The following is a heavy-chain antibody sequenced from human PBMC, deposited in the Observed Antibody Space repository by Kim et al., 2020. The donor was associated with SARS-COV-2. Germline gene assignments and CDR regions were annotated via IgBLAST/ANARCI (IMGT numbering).Heavy chain of an antibody. J-gene: IGHJ4*02. V-gene: IGHV3-7*01. CDR2: IKRDGSEK. Sequence: GGSLRLSCAASGFTFSNCWMSWVRQAPGKGLEWVANIKRDGSEKYYVDSVRGRFTISRDNAQNSLFLQMNSLRVEDTAVYYCTSWGAGNYWGPGTLVTVSS. D-gene: IGHD6-13*01. CDR1: GFTFSNCW. CDR3: TSWGAGNY.